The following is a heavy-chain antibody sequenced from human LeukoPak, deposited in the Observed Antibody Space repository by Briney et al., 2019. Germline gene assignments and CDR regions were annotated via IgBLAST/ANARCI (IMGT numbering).Heavy chain of an antibody. Sequence: GGSLRLSCAASGFTVSSNYMSWVRQAPGKGLEWVSVIYSVGSTYYADSVKGRFTIPRDNSKNTLYLQMNSLRAEDTAVYYCAMGCSSTSWRGYYYYGMDVWGQGTTVTVSS. V-gene: IGHV3-53*01. CDR3: AMGCSSTSWRGYYYYGMDV. CDR2: IYSVGST. D-gene: IGHD2-2*01. J-gene: IGHJ6*02. CDR1: GFTVSSNY.